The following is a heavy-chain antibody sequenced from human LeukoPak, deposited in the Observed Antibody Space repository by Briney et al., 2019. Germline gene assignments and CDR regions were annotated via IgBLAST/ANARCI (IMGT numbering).Heavy chain of an antibody. CDR1: GFTFDDYA. CDR3: AKDEGFYYDSSGYYFVY. V-gene: IGHV3-9*01. CDR2: ISWNSGSI. J-gene: IGHJ4*02. Sequence: GGSLRLSCAASGFTFDDYAMHWIRQVPGKGLEWVSGISWNSGSIGYADSVKGRFTISRDNAKNSLYLQMNSLRAEDTALYYCAKDEGFYYDSSGYYFVYWGQGTLVTVSS. D-gene: IGHD3-22*01.